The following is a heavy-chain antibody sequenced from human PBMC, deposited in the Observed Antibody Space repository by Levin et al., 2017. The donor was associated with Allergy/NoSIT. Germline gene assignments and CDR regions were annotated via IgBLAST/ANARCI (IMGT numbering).Heavy chain of an antibody. CDR1: GFTFNSYA. J-gene: IGHJ1*01. CDR3: AKDRGTSWREYFQH. Sequence: GGSLRLSCAASGFTFNSYAVSWVRQAPGKGLEWVSTMSSTGTDTYYADSVKGRFTISRDISKNTLYLQLSSLSAEDSAVYYCAKDRGTSWREYFQHWGQGTLVTVSS. V-gene: IGHV3-23*01. D-gene: IGHD6-13*01. CDR2: MSSTGTDT.